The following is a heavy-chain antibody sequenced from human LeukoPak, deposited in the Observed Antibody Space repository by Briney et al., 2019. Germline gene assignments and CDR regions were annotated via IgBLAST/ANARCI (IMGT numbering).Heavy chain of an antibody. J-gene: IGHJ4*02. Sequence: GALRLSCAASGFTFSSYSMNWVRQAPGKGLEWVSYISSSSTIYYADSVKGRFTISRDNAKNSLYLQMNSLRAEDTAVYYCARGYSSSSFGYWGQGTLVTVSS. CDR3: ARGYSSSSFGY. CDR1: GFTFSSYS. CDR2: ISSSSTI. D-gene: IGHD6-6*01. V-gene: IGHV3-48*01.